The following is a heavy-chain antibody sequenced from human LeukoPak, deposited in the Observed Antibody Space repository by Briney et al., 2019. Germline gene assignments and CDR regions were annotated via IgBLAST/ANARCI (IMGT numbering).Heavy chain of an antibody. J-gene: IGHJ4*02. CDR3: AKVLLAAGSFDY. CDR1: GFTFDDYA. V-gene: IGHV3-9*01. CDR2: ISWNSGSI. D-gene: IGHD6-13*01. Sequence: GGSLRLSCAASGFTFDDYAMHWVRQAPGQGLEWGSGISWNSGSIGYADSVKGRFTISRDNAKNSLYLQMNSLRAEDTALYYCAKVLLAAGSFDYWGQGTLVTVSS.